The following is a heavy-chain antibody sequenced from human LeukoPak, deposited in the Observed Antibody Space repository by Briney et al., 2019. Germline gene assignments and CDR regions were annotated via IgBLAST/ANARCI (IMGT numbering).Heavy chain of an antibody. CDR2: MSPNSGNT. CDR3: ARALQLLDAFDI. D-gene: IGHD2-2*01. CDR1: GYTFTSYD. Sequence: ASVKVSCTASGYTFTSYDINWVRQATGQGLEWMGWMSPNSGNTGYAQKFQGRVTMTRNTSISTAYMELSSLRSEDTAVYYCARALQLLDAFDIWGQGTMVTVSS. J-gene: IGHJ3*02. V-gene: IGHV1-8*01.